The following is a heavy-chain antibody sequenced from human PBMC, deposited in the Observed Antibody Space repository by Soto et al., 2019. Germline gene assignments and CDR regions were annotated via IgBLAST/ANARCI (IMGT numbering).Heavy chain of an antibody. D-gene: IGHD2-15*01. J-gene: IGHJ4*02. V-gene: IGHV4-34*01. CDR1: GGSFSGYY. CDR3: ARYCSGGSCYPFDY. CDR2: INHSGST. Sequence: SETLSLTCAVYGGSFSGYYWSWIRQPPGKGLEWIGEINHSGSTNYNPSLKSRVTISVDTSKNQFSLKLSFVTAADTAVYYCARYCSGGSCYPFDYGGQGTLVTVSS.